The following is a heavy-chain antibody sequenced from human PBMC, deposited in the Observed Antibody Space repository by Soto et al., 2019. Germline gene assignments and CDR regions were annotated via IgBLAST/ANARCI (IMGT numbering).Heavy chain of an antibody. J-gene: IGHJ5*01. CDR3: ARDWGPYWFDS. CDR2: IYYTGTT. D-gene: IGHD3-16*01. CDR1: GVSISSSY. V-gene: IGHV4-59*01. Sequence: PSETLSLTCTVSGVSISSSYWSWLRQSPGTGLEWIGYIYYTGTTNYNPSLKRRVTISLDTAKNQFSLNVNSLTTADTAVYFCARDWGPYWFDSWGQGTLVTVSS.